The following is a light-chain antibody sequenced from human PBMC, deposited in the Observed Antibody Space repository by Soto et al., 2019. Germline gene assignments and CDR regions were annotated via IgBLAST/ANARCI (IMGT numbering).Light chain of an antibody. CDR3: LQDSIYPWT. J-gene: IGKJ1*01. V-gene: IGKV1-5*03. CDR1: QTISSW. Sequence: IPMTQSPSTLSGSVRDRVTITCRASQTISSWLAWYQQKPGKAPKLLIYKASTLKSGVPSRFSGSGSGTEFTLTISSLQPEDFATYYCLQDSIYPWTFGQGTKVDIK. CDR2: KAS.